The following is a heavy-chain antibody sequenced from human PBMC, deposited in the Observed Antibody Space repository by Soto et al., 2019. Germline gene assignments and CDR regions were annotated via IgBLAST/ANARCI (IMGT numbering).Heavy chain of an antibody. Sequence: SETLSLTCTVSGGSVSSGSYYWSWIRQPPGKGLEWIGYIYYSGSTNYNPSLKSRVTISVDTSKNQFSLKLSSVTAADTAVYYCARGGATTYLFDYWGQGTLVTVSS. CDR1: GGSVSSGSYY. J-gene: IGHJ4*02. CDR2: IYYSGST. V-gene: IGHV4-61*01. CDR3: ARGGATTYLFDY. D-gene: IGHD1-26*01.